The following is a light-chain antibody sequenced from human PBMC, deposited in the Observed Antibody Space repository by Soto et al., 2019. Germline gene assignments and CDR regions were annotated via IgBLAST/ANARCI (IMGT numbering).Light chain of an antibody. CDR2: DVS. V-gene: IGLV2-11*01. J-gene: IGLJ1*01. CDR1: SSDVGGYNY. Sequence: QSVLAQPRSVSGSPGQSVTISCTGTSSDVGGYNYVFWYQQHPGKAPKLMIYDVSKRPSGVPDRFSGSKSGNTASLTISGLQAEDEADYYCYLYAGVSYVFGAGTKVTVL. CDR3: YLYAGVSYV.